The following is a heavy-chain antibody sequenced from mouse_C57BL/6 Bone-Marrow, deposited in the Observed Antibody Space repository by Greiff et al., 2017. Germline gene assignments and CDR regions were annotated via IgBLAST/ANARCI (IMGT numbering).Heavy chain of an antibody. CDR2: IDPSDNYT. Sequence: VQLQQSGAELVMPGASVKLSCKASGYTFTSYWMHWVKQRPGQGLEWIGEIDPSDNYTNYNQKFKGKSTLTVDTSSSTAYMQLSSLTSEDSAVYYCARWGSAMDYWGQGTSVTVSS. J-gene: IGHJ4*01. CDR1: GYTFTSYW. CDR3: ARWGSAMDY. V-gene: IGHV1-69*01.